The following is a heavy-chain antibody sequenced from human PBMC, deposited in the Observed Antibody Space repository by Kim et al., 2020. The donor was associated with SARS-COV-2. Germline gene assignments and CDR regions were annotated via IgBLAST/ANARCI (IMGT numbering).Heavy chain of an antibody. CDR3: ARHGHSSSSLDV. Sequence: NYRPSLQGHVTISADKSISTAYLQWSSLKASDTAMYYCARHGHSSSSLDVWGQGTTVTVSS. J-gene: IGHJ6*02. D-gene: IGHD6-6*01. V-gene: IGHV5-10-1*01.